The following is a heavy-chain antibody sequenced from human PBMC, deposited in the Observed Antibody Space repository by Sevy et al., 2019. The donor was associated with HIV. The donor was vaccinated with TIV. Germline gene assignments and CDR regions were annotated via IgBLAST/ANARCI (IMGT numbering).Heavy chain of an antibody. J-gene: IGHJ4*02. V-gene: IGHV4-4*07. CDR3: ARDSGYDQNFDY. CDR1: GGSITSYY. Sequence: SETLSLTCTVSGGSITSYYWSWIRQPAGKGLEWIGRIHSSGSTNNNRSLKSRVTMSVDTSKNQFSLRLSSGTGADTAVYYCARDSGYDQNFDYWGQGTLVTVSS. CDR2: IHSSGST. D-gene: IGHD5-12*01.